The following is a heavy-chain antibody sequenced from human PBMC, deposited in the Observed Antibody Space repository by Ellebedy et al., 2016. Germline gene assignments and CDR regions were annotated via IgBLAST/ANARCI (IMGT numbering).Heavy chain of an antibody. CDR3: AKDIHYGSGSYYYYGMDV. J-gene: IGHJ6*02. CDR2: ISYDGSNK. D-gene: IGHD3-10*01. V-gene: IGHV3-30*18. Sequence: GGSLRLXXAASGFTFSSYGMHWVRQAPGKGLEWVAVISYDGSNKYYADSVKGRFTISRDNSKNTLYLQMNSLRAEDTAVYYCAKDIHYGSGSYYYYGMDVWGQGTTVTVSS. CDR1: GFTFSSYG.